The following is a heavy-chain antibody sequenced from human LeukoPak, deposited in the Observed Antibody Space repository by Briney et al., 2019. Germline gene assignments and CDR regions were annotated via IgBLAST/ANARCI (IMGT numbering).Heavy chain of an antibody. CDR3: ARVDRFGESTHYFDD. D-gene: IGHD3-10*01. CDR2: IQSDESNK. V-gene: IGHV3-30*02. J-gene: IGHJ4*02. Sequence: PGGSLRLSCTSSRFTFSTYGMHWVRQAPGKGLEWVAFIQSDESNKYYADSVKGRFTISRDISKNTLYLQMNSLRADDTAVYYCARVDRFGESTHYFDDWGQGTLVTVSS. CDR1: RFTFSTYG.